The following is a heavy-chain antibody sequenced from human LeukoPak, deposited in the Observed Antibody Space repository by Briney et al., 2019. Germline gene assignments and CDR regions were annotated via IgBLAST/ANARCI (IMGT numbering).Heavy chain of an antibody. CDR3: ATWATGIDY. CDR1: GFTFSSYW. CDR2: ISSSSSYT. D-gene: IGHD3-16*01. J-gene: IGHJ4*02. Sequence: GGSLRLSCAASGFTFSSYWMHWVRQAPGKGLEWVSYISSSSSYTNYADSVKGRFTISRDNAKNSVYLQMNSLRAEDTAVYYCATWATGIDYWGQGTLVTVSS. V-gene: IGHV3-11*03.